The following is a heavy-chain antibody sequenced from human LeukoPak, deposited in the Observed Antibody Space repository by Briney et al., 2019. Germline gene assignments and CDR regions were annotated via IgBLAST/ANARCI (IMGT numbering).Heavy chain of an antibody. CDR1: GGSITSYY. D-gene: IGHD6-19*01. J-gene: IGHJ3*02. Sequence: SETLSLTCTVSGGSITSYYWSWIRQPPGKGLEWIGYIYYSGSTNYNPSLKSRVTISVDTSKNQFSLKLRSVTAADTALYYCARALSSGWSRHDAFDIWGQGTMVTVSS. CDR2: IYYSGST. CDR3: ARALSSGWSRHDAFDI. V-gene: IGHV4-59*01.